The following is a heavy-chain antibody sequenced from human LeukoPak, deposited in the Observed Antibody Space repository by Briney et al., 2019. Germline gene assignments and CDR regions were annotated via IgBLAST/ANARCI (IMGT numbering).Heavy chain of an antibody. CDR3: ATDVRSSPLGF. CDR2: IYSGGST. J-gene: IGHJ4*01. CDR1: GFTFYNYA. D-gene: IGHD6-19*01. Sequence: GGSLRLSCAASGFTFYNYAMNWVRQAPGKGLEWVSIIYSGGSTYYADSVKGRFTISRDSSNNTLFLQMTNLRAEDSGLYYCATDVRSSPLGFWGHGTLVTVSS. V-gene: IGHV3-66*01.